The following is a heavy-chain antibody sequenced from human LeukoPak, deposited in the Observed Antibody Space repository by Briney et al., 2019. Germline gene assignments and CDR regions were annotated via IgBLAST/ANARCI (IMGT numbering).Heavy chain of an antibody. D-gene: IGHD1-26*01. Sequence: ASVKVSCKASGSTFTGYYMHWVRQAPGQGLEWMGWINPNSGGTNYAQKFQGRVTMTRDTSISTAYMELSRLRSDDTAVYYCARESLYSGSYYYYGMDVWGQGTTVTVSS. V-gene: IGHV1-2*02. CDR3: ARESLYSGSYYYYGMDV. J-gene: IGHJ6*02. CDR2: INPNSGGT. CDR1: GSTFTGYY.